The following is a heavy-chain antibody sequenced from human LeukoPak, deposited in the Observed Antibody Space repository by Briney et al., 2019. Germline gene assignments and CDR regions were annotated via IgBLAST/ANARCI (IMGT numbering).Heavy chain of an antibody. J-gene: IGHJ4*02. CDR2: IYYSGST. V-gene: IGHV4-28*01. Sequence: ASETLSLTCAVSGYSISSSNWWGWIRQPPGKGLEWIGYIYYSGSTYYNPSLKSRVTMSVDTSKNQFSLKLSSVTAVDTAVYYCATQDCSSTSCYADVGGIDYWGQGTLVTVSS. CDR3: ATQDCSSTSCYADVGGIDY. CDR1: GYSISSSNW. D-gene: IGHD2-2*01.